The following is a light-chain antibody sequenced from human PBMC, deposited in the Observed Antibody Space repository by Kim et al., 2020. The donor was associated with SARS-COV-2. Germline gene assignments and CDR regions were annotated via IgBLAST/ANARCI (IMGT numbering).Light chain of an antibody. CDR3: NSRDRSGTYLE. CDR1: GRVTYF. Sequence: ALVQTVTIACQGAGRVTYFSSWFQQKPGQAPVIVFYGTNHRPSGIPDRFSGSRSGNTISLTITGAQAEDEADYFCNSRDRSGTYLEFGGGTQLTVL. V-gene: IGLV3-19*01. J-gene: IGLJ3*02. CDR2: GTN.